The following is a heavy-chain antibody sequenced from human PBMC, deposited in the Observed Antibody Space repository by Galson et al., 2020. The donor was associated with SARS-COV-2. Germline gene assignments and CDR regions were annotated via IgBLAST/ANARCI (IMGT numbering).Heavy chain of an antibody. D-gene: IGHD1-1*01. Sequence: GGSLRLSCRGSGFIFGDYAMGWFRQAPGKGLEWVGFIRSKAYGGTTQYAASVKGKFTISRDDSKSVAYLQMNSLKTEDTAVYYCSTLAGAYTNDFDYWGQGTLVTVSS. CDR2: IRSKAYGGTT. CDR1: GFIFGDYA. CDR3: STLAGAYTNDFDY. V-gene: IGHV3-49*03. J-gene: IGHJ4*02.